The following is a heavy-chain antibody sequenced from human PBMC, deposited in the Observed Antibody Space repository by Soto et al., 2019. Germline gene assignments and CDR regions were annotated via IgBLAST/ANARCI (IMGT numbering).Heavy chain of an antibody. CDR3: ATDYDFWSGYPQPFDY. CDR2: ISYDGSNK. J-gene: IGHJ4*02. V-gene: IGHV3-30-3*01. Sequence: VQLVESGGGVVQPGRSLRLSCAASGFTFSSYAMHWVRQAPGTGLEWVAVISYDGSNKYYADSVKGRFTISRDNSKNTLYLQMNSLRAEDTAVYYCATDYDFWSGYPQPFDYWGKGTLVTVSS. CDR1: GFTFSSYA. D-gene: IGHD3-3*01.